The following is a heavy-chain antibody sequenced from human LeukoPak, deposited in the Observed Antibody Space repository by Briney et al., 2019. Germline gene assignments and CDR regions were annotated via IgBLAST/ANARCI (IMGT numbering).Heavy chain of an antibody. CDR2: IKEDGTET. CDR3: AKDGARYLYDNSGYLSDY. J-gene: IGHJ4*02. CDR1: GFMFSSNW. Sequence: GALRLSCAASGFMFSSNWMSWVRLAPGKGLEWVANIKEDGTETYYVDSVKGRFTISRDNAKNSLYLQMNSLRVEDTAVYYCAKDGARYLYDNSGYLSDYWGQGTLVTVSS. V-gene: IGHV3-7*03. D-gene: IGHD3-22*01.